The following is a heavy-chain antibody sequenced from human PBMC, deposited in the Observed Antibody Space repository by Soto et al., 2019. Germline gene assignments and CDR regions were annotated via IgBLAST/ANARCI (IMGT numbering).Heavy chain of an antibody. J-gene: IGHJ4*02. CDR1: GFSFSEYG. Sequence: GGSLRLSCVASGFSFSEYGMSWVRQAPGKGLEWVSAISGSGGSTYYADSVKGRFTISRDNSKNALYLQMNSLRAEDTAVYYCAKASNYYDSSGYYLTRYYFDYWGQGTLVTVS. CDR2: ISGSGGST. D-gene: IGHD3-22*01. V-gene: IGHV3-23*01. CDR3: AKASNYYDSSGYYLTRYYFDY.